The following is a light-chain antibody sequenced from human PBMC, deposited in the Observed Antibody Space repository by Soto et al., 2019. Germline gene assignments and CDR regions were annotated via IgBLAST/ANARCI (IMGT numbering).Light chain of an antibody. Sequence: QSALTQPASVSGSPGQSITISCTGASSDVGTYNFVSWYQLRPGTPPKLIIYDNDRRPSGIPDRFSGSKSGTLATLVITGLQTGDEADYYCGTWDRSLSVYVFGFGTKVTVL. J-gene: IGLJ1*01. CDR2: DND. CDR3: GTWDRSLSVYV. V-gene: IGLV1-51*01. CDR1: SSDVGTYNF.